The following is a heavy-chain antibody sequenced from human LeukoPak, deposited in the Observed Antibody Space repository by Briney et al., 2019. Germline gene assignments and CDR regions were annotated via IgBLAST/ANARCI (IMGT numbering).Heavy chain of an antibody. V-gene: IGHV3-30*18. CDR3: EKVRDIVMVVTATGPFDY. CDR2: ISYDGSNK. Sequence: GRSLRLSCAASGFTFSSYGMHWVRQAPGKGLEWVAVISYDGSNKYYADSVKGRFTIPRDNSKNTLYLQMNSPRAEDTAVYYCEKVRDIVMVVTATGPFDYWGQGTLVTVSS. D-gene: IGHD2-15*01. J-gene: IGHJ4*02. CDR1: GFTFSSYG.